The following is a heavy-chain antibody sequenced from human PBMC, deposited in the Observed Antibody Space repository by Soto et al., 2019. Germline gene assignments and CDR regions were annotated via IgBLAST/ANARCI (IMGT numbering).Heavy chain of an antibody. Sequence: QVQLVQSGAEVKKPGASVKVSCKASGYTFTSYDINWVRQATGQGLEWMGWMNPNSGNTGYAQKFQGRVTMTRNTSISTAYMERSSLRSEHTAGYYSARSTNDYADRHWGQGTLVTVSS. V-gene: IGHV1-8*01. CDR1: GYTFTSYD. J-gene: IGHJ4*02. CDR3: ARSTNDYADRH. CDR2: MNPNSGNT. D-gene: IGHD4-17*01.